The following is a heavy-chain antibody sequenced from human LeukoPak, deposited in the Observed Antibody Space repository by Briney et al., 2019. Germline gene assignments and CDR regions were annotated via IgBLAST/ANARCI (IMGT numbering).Heavy chain of an antibody. Sequence: EASVKVSCKASGYTFTSYGITWVRQAPGQGLEWLGWISAYNGNTHYAQKLQGRVTMTTDTSTSTAYMELRSLRSDDTAVYYCARPRVPYSSSWSPTLLNWFDPWGQGTLVTVSS. CDR3: ARPRVPYSSSWSPTLLNWFDP. D-gene: IGHD6-13*01. CDR2: ISAYNGNT. CDR1: GYTFTSYG. J-gene: IGHJ5*02. V-gene: IGHV1-18*01.